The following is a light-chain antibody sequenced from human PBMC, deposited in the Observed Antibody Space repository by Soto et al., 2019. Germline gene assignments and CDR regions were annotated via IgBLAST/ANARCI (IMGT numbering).Light chain of an antibody. CDR2: GAS. Sequence: EIVLTQSPGTLSLSPGERATLSCRASQSVSSSYLAWYQQKPGPAPRLLIYGASSRATGIPDRFRGSGSGSDFTLTISRLEPEDFAVSYCQQYGSSPPRSTFGQGTKLEIK. J-gene: IGKJ2*01. CDR3: QQYGSSPPRST. CDR1: QSVSSSY. V-gene: IGKV3-20*01.